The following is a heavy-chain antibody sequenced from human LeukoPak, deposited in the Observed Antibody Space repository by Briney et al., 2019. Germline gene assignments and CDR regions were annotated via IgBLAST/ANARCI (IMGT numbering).Heavy chain of an antibody. CDR1: GFTFSSYA. D-gene: IGHD6-13*01. J-gene: IGHJ4*02. CDR2: ISYDGSNK. V-gene: IGHV3-30*14. Sequence: GGSLRLSCAASGFTFSSYAMHWARQAPGKGLEWVAVISYDGSNKYYADSVKGRFTISRDNSKNTLYLQMNSLRAEDTAVYYCARGWYYFDYWGQGTLVTVSS. CDR3: ARGWYYFDY.